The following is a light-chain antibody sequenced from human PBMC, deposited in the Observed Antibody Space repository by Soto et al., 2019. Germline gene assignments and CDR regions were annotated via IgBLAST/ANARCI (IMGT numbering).Light chain of an antibody. CDR2: DAS. J-gene: IGKJ5*01. CDR1: QSISSY. V-gene: IGKV3-11*01. Sequence: EIVLTQSPATLSLSPGERATLSCRASQSISSYLAWYQQKPDQAPRLLIYDASNRATGIPARFSGSGSGTDFTLTISSLEPEDFATYYCQQFNSYPITFGQGTRLEIK. CDR3: QQFNSYPIT.